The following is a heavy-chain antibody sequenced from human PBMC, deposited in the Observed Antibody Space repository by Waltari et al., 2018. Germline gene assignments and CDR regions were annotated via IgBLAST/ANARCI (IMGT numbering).Heavy chain of an antibody. D-gene: IGHD3-22*01. V-gene: IGHV3-72*01. CDR1: GFTFSDHY. CDR3: ARCASSGSYYYYYGVDV. Sequence: EVQLVESGGGLVQPGGSLRLSCAVSGFTFSDHYMDWVRQAPGKGLEWVGRTRNKANRYTAEDAASVKGRITISRDDSENSLYLQINSLKTEDTAVYYCARCASSGSYYYYYGVDVWGQWTTVTVSS. CDR2: TRNKANRYTA. J-gene: IGHJ6*02.